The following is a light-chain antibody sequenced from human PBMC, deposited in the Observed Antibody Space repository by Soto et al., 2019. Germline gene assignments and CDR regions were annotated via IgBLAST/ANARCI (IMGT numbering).Light chain of an antibody. J-gene: IGLJ3*02. CDR1: RYNVGRNS. V-gene: IGLV1-44*01. Sequence: QSVVTQPPSASQTPGQRVTISCSGSRYNVGRNSVSWYQHVPGTAPQLLIYIHDQRPSGVPDRISASRSGTAASLAISRLPSEDEACYYCAAWDDSLNAGVFGGGTKLTVL. CDR3: AAWDDSLNAGV. CDR2: IHD.